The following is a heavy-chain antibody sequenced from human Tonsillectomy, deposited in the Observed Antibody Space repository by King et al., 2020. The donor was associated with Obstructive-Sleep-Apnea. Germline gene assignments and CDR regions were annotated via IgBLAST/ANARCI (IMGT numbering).Heavy chain of an antibody. D-gene: IGHD6-13*01. CDR3: ARGYSSSWYNYWYFDL. CDR2: IYYSGST. V-gene: IGHV4-39*07. CDR1: GGSISSSSYY. J-gene: IGHJ2*01. Sequence: QLQESGPGLVKPSETLSLTCTVSGGSISSSSYYWGWIRQPPGKGLEWIGSIYYSGSTYYNPSLKSRVTISVDTSKNQFSLKLSSVTAADTAVYYCARGYSSSWYNYWYFDLWAVAPWSLSPQ.